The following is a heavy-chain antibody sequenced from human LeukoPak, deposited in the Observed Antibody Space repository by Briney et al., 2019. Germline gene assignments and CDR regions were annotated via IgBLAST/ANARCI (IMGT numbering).Heavy chain of an antibody. CDR1: GYSFTSYW. Sequence: GESLKISCKGSGYSFTSYWIGWVRQVPGKGLEWMGIIYPGDSDTRYSPSFQGQVTISADKSISTAYLQWSSLKASDTAMYYCARLDLSPLISGKINWFDPWGQGTLVTVSS. J-gene: IGHJ5*02. CDR3: ARLDLSPLISGKINWFDP. CDR2: IYPGDSDT. D-gene: IGHD3-10*01. V-gene: IGHV5-51*01.